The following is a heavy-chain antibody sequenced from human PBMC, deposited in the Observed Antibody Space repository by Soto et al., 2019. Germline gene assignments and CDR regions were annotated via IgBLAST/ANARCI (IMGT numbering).Heavy chain of an antibody. Sequence: GSLRLSCAASGFTFSSYAMSWVRQAPGKGLEWVSGISGSGGSAYYADSVKGRFSISRDDSKSTLYLQMNSLRADDTAVYYCAKDQASGQGSFDSWGQGALVTVSS. CDR3: AKDQASGQGSFDS. CDR2: ISGSGGSA. J-gene: IGHJ4*02. CDR1: GFTFSSYA. V-gene: IGHV3-23*01.